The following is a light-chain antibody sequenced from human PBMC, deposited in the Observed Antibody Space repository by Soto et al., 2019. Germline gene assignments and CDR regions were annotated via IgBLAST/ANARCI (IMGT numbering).Light chain of an antibody. J-gene: IGKJ4*01. CDR1: QNVNIN. CDR3: QQYKDWPPLT. Sequence: EIVMTQSPVTLSGSPGERVTLSCRASQNVNINLAWYQQRPGQAPRVLIYGASNRASGIPDRFSGSGSGTDFTLTISSLEPDDFALYYCQQYKDWPPLTFGGGTRVEIK. V-gene: IGKV3D-15*01. CDR2: GAS.